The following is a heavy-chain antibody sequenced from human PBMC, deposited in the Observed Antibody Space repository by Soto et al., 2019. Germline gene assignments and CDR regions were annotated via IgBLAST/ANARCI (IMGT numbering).Heavy chain of an antibody. CDR2: IYSSGNT. CDR3: ARFSSGYNGRTDAFDI. V-gene: IGHV4-4*07. J-gene: IGHJ3*02. Sequence: SETLSLTCTVSGGSMSGYFWSWIRQSTGKGLEWIGRIYSSGNTNYSPSLKSRVTMSLDTSKNQFSLRLTSVAAADTALYYCARFSSGYNGRTDAFDIWGQGTMVTVSS. CDR1: GGSMSGYF. D-gene: IGHD3-22*01.